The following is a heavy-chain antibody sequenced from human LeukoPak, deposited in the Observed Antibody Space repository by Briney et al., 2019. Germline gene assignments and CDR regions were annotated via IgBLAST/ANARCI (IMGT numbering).Heavy chain of an antibody. CDR1: GGSISSSSYY. CDR2: IYYSGST. J-gene: IGHJ4*02. Sequence: SETLSLTCTVSGGSISSSSYYWGWIRQPPGKGLEWIGSIYYSGSTYYNPSLKSRLTISVDTSKNQFSLKLSSVTAADTAVYYCARDAMIVVDYFDYWGQGTLVTVSS. CDR3: ARDAMIVVDYFDY. V-gene: IGHV4-39*02. D-gene: IGHD3-22*01.